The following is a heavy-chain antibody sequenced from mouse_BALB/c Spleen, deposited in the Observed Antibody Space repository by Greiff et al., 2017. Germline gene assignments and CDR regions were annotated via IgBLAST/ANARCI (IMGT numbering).Heavy chain of an antibody. Sequence: EVQLQESGPGLVKPSQSLSLTCTVTGYSITSDYAWNWIRQFPGNKLEWMGYISYSGSTSYNPSLKSRISITRDTSKNQFFLQLNSVTTEDTATYYCARSGAMMEWFAYWGQGTLVTVSA. CDR2: ISYSGST. CDR3: ARSGAMMEWFAY. D-gene: IGHD2-3*01. J-gene: IGHJ3*01. CDR1: GYSITSDYA. V-gene: IGHV3-2*02.